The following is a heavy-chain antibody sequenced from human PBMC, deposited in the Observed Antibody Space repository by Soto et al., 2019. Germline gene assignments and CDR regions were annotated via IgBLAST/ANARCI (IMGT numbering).Heavy chain of an antibody. Sequence: PSQTLSLTCAITGDSVSSNSAVWSWVRQSPSRGLEWLGRTYYRSKWYYEYAVSVRGRITINPETSKNQYSLQLNSVTPEDTAVYFCARGEQYSGRIFDYWGQGTLVTVSS. CDR2: TYYRSKWYY. CDR3: ARGEQYSGRIFDY. CDR1: GDSVSSNSAV. D-gene: IGHD1-26*01. V-gene: IGHV6-1*01. J-gene: IGHJ4*01.